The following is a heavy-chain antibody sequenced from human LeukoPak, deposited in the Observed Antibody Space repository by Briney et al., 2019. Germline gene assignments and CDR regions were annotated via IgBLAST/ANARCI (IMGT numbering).Heavy chain of an antibody. CDR1: GFTFSDHY. CDR3: ARSMYGEGRRIIDFDY. D-gene: IGHD4/OR15-4a*01. Sequence: GGSLRLSCAASGFTFSDHYIDCVRQAPGKGLEWVARTRNKVNSYTTAYAASVTGRFTVSRDDSSKSVYLQMNSLKIEDTAVYYCARSMYGEGRRIIDFDYWGQGSLLTVSS. V-gene: IGHV3-72*01. J-gene: IGHJ4*02. CDR2: TRNKVNSYTT.